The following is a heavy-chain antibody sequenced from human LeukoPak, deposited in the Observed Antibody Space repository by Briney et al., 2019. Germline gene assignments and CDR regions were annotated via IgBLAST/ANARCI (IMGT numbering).Heavy chain of an antibody. V-gene: IGHV3-43D*03. CDR1: GFVFDDYA. J-gene: IGHJ4*02. CDR3: VKDTSPTYYGYFDS. D-gene: IGHD3-10*01. CDR2: ISWSGGT. Sequence: PGASLTLSCEPSGFVFDDYAMHWIRQAPGRGLEWVSVISWSGGTSHADSVKGRFTVSRDNTKNSLFLHMNSLRPNDTALYYCVKDTSPTYYGYFDSWGQGTLVTVSS.